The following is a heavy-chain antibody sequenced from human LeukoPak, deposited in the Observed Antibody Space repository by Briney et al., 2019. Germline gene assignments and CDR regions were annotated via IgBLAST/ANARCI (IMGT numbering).Heavy chain of an antibody. CDR2: IYYSGST. J-gene: IGHJ4*02. D-gene: IGHD6-19*01. Sequence: SETLSLTCTVSGGSISSYYWSWIRQPQGKGLEWIGYIYYSGSTNYNPSLKSRVTISVDTSKNQFSLKLSSVTAADTAVYYCARDREGRGSGWLFDYWGQGTLVTVSS. CDR3: ARDREGRGSGWLFDY. V-gene: IGHV4-59*01. CDR1: GGSISSYY.